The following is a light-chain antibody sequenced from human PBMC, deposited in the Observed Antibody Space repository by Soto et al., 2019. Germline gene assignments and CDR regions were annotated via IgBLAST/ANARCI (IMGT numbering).Light chain of an antibody. CDR1: QDISTF. V-gene: IGKV1-27*01. CDR2: AAS. Sequence: DIQMTQSPSSLSASIGDRVTITCRASQDISTFLAWYQQKPGKAPKVLIYAASSLQSGAPSRFSGSGSGTDFTLTISSLQPEDVATYYCQKYNRAPRTFGQGTEVEIK. J-gene: IGKJ1*01. CDR3: QKYNRAPRT.